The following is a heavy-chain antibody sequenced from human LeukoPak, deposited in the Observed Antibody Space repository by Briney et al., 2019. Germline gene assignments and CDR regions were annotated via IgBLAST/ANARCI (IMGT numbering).Heavy chain of an antibody. CDR3: AKLLVPAARMYNWFDP. Sequence: PGGSLRLSSTASGFTFSSYEMNWVRQAPGKGLEWVSYISSSGSTIYYADSVKGRFTISRDNAKNSLYLQMNSLRAEDTAVYYCAKLLVPAARMYNWFDPWGQGTLVTVSS. CDR2: ISSSGSTI. CDR1: GFTFSSYE. D-gene: IGHD2-2*01. J-gene: IGHJ5*02. V-gene: IGHV3-48*03.